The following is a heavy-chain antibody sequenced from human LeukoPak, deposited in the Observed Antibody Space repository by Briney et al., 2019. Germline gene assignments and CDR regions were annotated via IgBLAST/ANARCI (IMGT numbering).Heavy chain of an antibody. Sequence: SETLSLTCAVSGYSISSGYYWGWFRQPPGKGLEWVGSLYHSGSTYYNPSLKSRVTISVDTSKNQFSLKLTSVTAADTAVYYCASDSSGWYLRGPFDYWGQGTLVTVSS. D-gene: IGHD6-19*01. J-gene: IGHJ4*02. CDR3: ASDSSGWYLRGPFDY. CDR2: LYHSGST. V-gene: IGHV4-38-2*01. CDR1: GYSISSGYY.